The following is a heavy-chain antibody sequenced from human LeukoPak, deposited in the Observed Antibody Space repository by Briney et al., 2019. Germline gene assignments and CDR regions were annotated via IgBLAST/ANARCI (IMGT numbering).Heavy chain of an antibody. CDR2: INSDVSTT. Sequence: GGSLRLPCAASGFTSSAYWMHWVRQVPGKGLVWVSRINSDVSTTNYADSVKGRFTISRDNAKNTIYLQMNSLRAEDTAVYYCARYGRYRAFDIWGPGTVVTVSS. CDR3: ARYGRYRAFDI. D-gene: IGHD1-26*01. V-gene: IGHV3-74*01. J-gene: IGHJ3*02. CDR1: GFTSSAYW.